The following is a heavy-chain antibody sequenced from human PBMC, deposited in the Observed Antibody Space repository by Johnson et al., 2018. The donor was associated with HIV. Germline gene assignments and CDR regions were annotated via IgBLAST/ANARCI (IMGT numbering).Heavy chain of an antibody. D-gene: IGHD1-26*01. V-gene: IGHV3-11*01. Sequence: QVQLVESGGGVVQPGRSLRLSCAASGFTFSDYYMTWIRQAPGKGLEWVSYISRSGSTIYYADSVKGRFTISRDNAKNSLYLQMNSLRAEDTALYYCARERGSGSYYSAFDIWGQGTMVTVSS. J-gene: IGHJ3*02. CDR1: GFTFSDYY. CDR2: ISRSGSTI. CDR3: ARERGSGSYYSAFDI.